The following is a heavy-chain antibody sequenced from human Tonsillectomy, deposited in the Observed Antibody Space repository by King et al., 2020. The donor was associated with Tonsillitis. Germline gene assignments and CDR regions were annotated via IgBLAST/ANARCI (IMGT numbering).Heavy chain of an antibody. J-gene: IGHJ4*02. CDR2: ISWNSGSI. CDR1: GFTFDDYA. D-gene: IGHD1-7*01. CDR3: VKDTLPTWNLRYCFDY. Sequence: QLVQSGGGLVQPGRSLRLSCAASGFTFDDYAMHWVRQAPGKGLEWVSGISWNSGSIGYADSVKGRFTISRDNAKNSLYLQMNSLRAEDTALYYCVKDTLPTWNLRYCFDYWGQRTLVTVSS. V-gene: IGHV3-9*01.